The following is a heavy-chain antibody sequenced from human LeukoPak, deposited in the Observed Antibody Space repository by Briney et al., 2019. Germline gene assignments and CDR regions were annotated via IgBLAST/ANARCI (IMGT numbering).Heavy chain of an antibody. V-gene: IGHV3-73*01. Sequence: PGGSLRLSCAASGFTFSGSAMHWVRQASGKGLEWVGRIRSKANSYATAYAASVKGRFTTSKDDSKNTLYLQMNSLKTEDTAVYYCTTVGSFDYWGQGTLVTVSS. D-gene: IGHD4-11*01. J-gene: IGHJ4*02. CDR3: TTVGSFDY. CDR1: GFTFSGSA. CDR2: IRSKANSYAT.